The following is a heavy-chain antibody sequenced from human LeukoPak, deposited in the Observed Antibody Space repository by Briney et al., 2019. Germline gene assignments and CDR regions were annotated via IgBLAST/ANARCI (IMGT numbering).Heavy chain of an antibody. J-gene: IGHJ4*02. Sequence: SETLSLTCTVSGGSISSYYWSWIRQPAGKGLEWIGRIYTSGSTNYNPSLKSRVTMSVDTSKNQFSLKLSSVTAADTAVYYCARDSYYYGSGSPYFDYWGQGTLVTVSS. CDR2: IYTSGST. CDR3: ARDSYYYGSGSPYFDY. D-gene: IGHD3-10*01. CDR1: GGSISSYY. V-gene: IGHV4-4*07.